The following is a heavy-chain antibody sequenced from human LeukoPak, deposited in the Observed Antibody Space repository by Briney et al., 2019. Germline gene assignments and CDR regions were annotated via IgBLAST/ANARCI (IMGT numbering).Heavy chain of an antibody. CDR2: ISGSGGST. CDR1: GLSFSSDA. D-gene: IGHD3-9*01. V-gene: IGHV3-23*01. CDR3: AKGRTYHDILTGYDY. Sequence: GGALRLSCAASGLSFSSDAMSWVRQAPGKGLEWVSGISGSGGSTFYADSVQGRFTISRDNSKKTLYLQVNSLRGEDTAVYYCAKGRTYHDILTGYDYWGQGTLVTVSS. J-gene: IGHJ4*02.